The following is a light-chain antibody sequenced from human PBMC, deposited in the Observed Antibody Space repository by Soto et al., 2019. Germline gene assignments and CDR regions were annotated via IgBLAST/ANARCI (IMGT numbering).Light chain of an antibody. V-gene: IGKV1-12*02. Sequence: DRYISQDPSTLSSAEGVGVAITRRASQSISSWLAWYQQKPGKAPKLLIYAASSLQSGVPSRFSGSGSGTDFTLTISSLQPEDFATYSCQQANSCPFTFGQGTRLEIK. CDR1: QSISSW. CDR3: QQANSCPFT. J-gene: IGKJ5*01. CDR2: AAS.